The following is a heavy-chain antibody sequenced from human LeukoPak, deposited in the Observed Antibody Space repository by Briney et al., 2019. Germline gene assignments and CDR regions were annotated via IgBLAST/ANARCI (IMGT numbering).Heavy chain of an antibody. V-gene: IGHV3-33*01. J-gene: IGHJ4*02. D-gene: IGHD3-10*01. CDR3: ARDSRGTVLLWFGELLNYFDY. CDR1: GFTFSSYG. CDR2: IWYDGSNK. Sequence: GGSLRLSCAASGFTFSSYGMHWVRQAPGKGLEWVAVIWYDGSNKYYADSVKGRFTISRDNPKNTLYLQMNSLRAEDTAVYYCARDSRGTVLLWFGELLNYFDYWGQGTLVTVSS.